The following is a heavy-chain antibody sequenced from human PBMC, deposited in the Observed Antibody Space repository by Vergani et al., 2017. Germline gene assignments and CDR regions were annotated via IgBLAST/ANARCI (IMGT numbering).Heavy chain of an antibody. Sequence: QVQLQESGPGLVKPSETLSLTCTVSGGSISSYYWSWLRQPPGKGLEWIGYIYYSGSHNYNPSLTSRVTISVDTSKNQFSLKLSSVTAADTAVYYWARGYCYGSGSYSYYWMDVWGKGTTVTVSS. CDR2: IYYSGSH. D-gene: IGHD3-10*01. CDR1: GGSISSYY. J-gene: IGHJ6*04. V-gene: IGHV4-59*01. CDR3: ARGYCYGSGSYSYYWMDV.